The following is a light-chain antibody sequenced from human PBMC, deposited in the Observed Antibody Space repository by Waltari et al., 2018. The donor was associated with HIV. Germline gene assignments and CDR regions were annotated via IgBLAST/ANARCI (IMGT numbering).Light chain of an antibody. CDR3: LQTYTSPLT. CDR2: GAS. V-gene: IGKV1-39*01. Sequence: DIQMTQSPSSLSASVGDRVILTCRTSQNVNTFLNWYQLKPGKVPKLLIYGASNLESVVPSRFSGTGSGTDFTLTISSLQPEDFATYFCLQTYTSPLTFGPGTKLDVK. CDR1: QNVNTF. J-gene: IGKJ3*01.